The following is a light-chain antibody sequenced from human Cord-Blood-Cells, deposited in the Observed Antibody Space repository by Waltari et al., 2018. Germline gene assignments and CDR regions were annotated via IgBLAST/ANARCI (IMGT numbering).Light chain of an antibody. CDR1: SSDVGGYTY. V-gene: IGLV2-11*01. Sequence: QSALTQPRSVSGSPGQSVTLSCTGTSSDVGGYTYVFLYQQHPGKAPKLMIYDVSKRPSGVPVPSSGSKSGTTDSLTISGLQAEDGADYYCCSYAGSYTLVFGGGTKLTVL. CDR3: CSYAGSYTLV. CDR2: DVS. J-gene: IGLJ3*02.